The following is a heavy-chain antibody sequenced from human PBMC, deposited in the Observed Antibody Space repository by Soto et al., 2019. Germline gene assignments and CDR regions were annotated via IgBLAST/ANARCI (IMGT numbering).Heavy chain of an antibody. D-gene: IGHD6-19*01. V-gene: IGHV3-48*01. CDR3: ASHVISGWLDY. J-gene: IGHJ4*02. CDR2: ISSSSSTI. CDR1: GFTFSSYS. Sequence: EVQLVESGGGLVQPGGSLRLSCAASGFTFSSYSMNWVRQAPGKGLEWVSYISSSSSTIYYADSVKGRFTISRDNAKNSLYLQMNSLRAEDTAVYYCASHVISGWLDYWGQGPLVTVSS.